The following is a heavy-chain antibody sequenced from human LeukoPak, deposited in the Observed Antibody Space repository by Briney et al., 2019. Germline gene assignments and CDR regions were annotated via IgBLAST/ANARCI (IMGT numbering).Heavy chain of an antibody. V-gene: IGHV1-2*06. CDR1: GYSFTGYY. CDR3: ARQVAGTLFYFDY. Sequence: ASVKVSCKASGYSFTGYYLHWVRQAPGQGLEWMGRINPVSGGTIYAQKFQGRVTMTRDTSISTVYMELSRLKSDDTAVFYCARQVAGTLFYFDYWGQGALVTVSS. D-gene: IGHD6-19*01. CDR2: INPVSGGT. J-gene: IGHJ4*02.